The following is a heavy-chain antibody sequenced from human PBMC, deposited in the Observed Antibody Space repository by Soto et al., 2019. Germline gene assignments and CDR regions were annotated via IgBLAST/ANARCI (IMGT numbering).Heavy chain of an antibody. CDR1: GFIFSTHW. CDR2: INRDGDAQ. D-gene: IGHD1-26*01. V-gene: IGHV3-7*01. CDR3: ALEGVGHLDREFEV. J-gene: IGHJ3*01. Sequence: VQLVESGGGLVQPGGSLRLSCEASGFIFSTHWMRWVRQAPGKGLEWVANINRDGDAQYYVGSVRGRFTVSRDNTRNSLYLQMNNVKGEYTGMYYCALEGVGHLDREFEVWCQGTMVTVSS.